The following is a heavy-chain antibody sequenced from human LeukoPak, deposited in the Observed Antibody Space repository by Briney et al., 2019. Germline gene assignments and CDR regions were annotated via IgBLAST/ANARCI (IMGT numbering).Heavy chain of an antibody. Sequence: PSETLSLTCTVSGGSISSDSYYCSWIRQTAGKGLEWIGRVYASGNSNSNPSLKSRVTISMDTSKNQFSLRLTSVTAADRAVYYCARALDNMLTGYAFDIWGQGAMVTVSS. CDR3: ARALDNMLTGYAFDI. V-gene: IGHV4-61*02. CDR1: GGSISSDSYY. J-gene: IGHJ3*02. CDR2: VYASGNS. D-gene: IGHD3-9*01.